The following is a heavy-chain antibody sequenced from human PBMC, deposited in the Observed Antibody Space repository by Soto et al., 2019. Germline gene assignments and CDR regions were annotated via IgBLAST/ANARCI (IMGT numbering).Heavy chain of an antibody. CDR2: INTDGSTT. Sequence: EVQLVESGGGLVQPGGSLRLSCAASGFTFSNYWMHWVRQAPGKGPVWVSRINTDGSTTNYADSVKGRFTISRDNAKNPLYLQTNRLGADDTAGYYCARDLGGYASHWGQGTLVTVSS. CDR1: GFTFSNYW. V-gene: IGHV3-74*01. J-gene: IGHJ4*02. CDR3: ARDLGGYASH. D-gene: IGHD2-8*02.